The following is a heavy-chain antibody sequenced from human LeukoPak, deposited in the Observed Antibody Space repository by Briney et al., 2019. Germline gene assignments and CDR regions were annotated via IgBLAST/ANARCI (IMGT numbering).Heavy chain of an antibody. Sequence: SETLSLTCAVYGGSFSGYYWSWIRQPPGKGLEWLGEINHSGSTNYNPSLKSRVTISVDTSKNQFSLKLSSVTAADTAVYYCARDTYYYGSGTYYFDYWGQGTLVTVSS. CDR1: GGSFSGYY. D-gene: IGHD3-10*01. J-gene: IGHJ4*02. CDR2: INHSGST. CDR3: ARDTYYYGSGTYYFDY. V-gene: IGHV4-34*01.